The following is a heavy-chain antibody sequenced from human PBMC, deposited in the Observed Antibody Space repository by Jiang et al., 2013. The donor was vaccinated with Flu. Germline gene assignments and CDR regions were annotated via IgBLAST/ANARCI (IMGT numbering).Heavy chain of an antibody. J-gene: IGHJ4*02. CDR3: ARGFYSSSWDY. V-gene: IGHV1-69*01. Sequence: KFQGGVTITADESTSTAYMELSSLRSEDTAVYYCARGFYSSSWDYWGQGTLVTVSS. D-gene: IGHD6-13*01.